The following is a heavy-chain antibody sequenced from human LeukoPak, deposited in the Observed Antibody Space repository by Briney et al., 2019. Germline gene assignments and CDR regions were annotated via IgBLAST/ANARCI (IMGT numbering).Heavy chain of an antibody. Sequence: PGGSLRLSCAASGFIFSDYYMSWIRQAPGKGLEWVSYISSSGSPIYYADSVKGRFTISRDSSKNTVYLQMNSLRAEDTAVYYCAARDCSTTGCHGGLFDYWGQGTLVTVSS. CDR1: GFIFSDYY. V-gene: IGHV3-11*01. CDR2: ISSSGSPI. CDR3: AARDCSTTGCHGGLFDY. J-gene: IGHJ4*02. D-gene: IGHD2/OR15-2a*01.